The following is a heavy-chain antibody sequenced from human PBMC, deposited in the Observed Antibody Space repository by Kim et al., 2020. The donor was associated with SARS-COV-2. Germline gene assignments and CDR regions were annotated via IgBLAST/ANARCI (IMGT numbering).Heavy chain of an antibody. J-gene: IGHJ6*02. Sequence: YLKSRVTISVDTSKNQFSLKLSSVTAADTAVYYCARGPILYYSYYYGMDVWGQGTTVTVSS. CDR3: ARGPILYYSYYYGMDV. V-gene: IGHV4-34*01. D-gene: IGHD2-8*01.